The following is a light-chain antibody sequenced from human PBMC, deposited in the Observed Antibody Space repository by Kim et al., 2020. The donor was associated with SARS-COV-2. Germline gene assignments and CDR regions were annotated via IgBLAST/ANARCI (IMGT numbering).Light chain of an antibody. CDR1: SLRSYD. V-gene: IGLV3-19*01. CDR3: NARDSNDAVV. CDR2: GKN. J-gene: IGLJ7*01. Sequence: SSELPQDPAVSVALGQTVRITCQGDSLRSYDATWYQQKTGQAPILVIYGKNNRLSGIPDRFSGSSSGNTASLTITGTQAGDESDYYCNARDSNDAVVFGGGTQVTVL.